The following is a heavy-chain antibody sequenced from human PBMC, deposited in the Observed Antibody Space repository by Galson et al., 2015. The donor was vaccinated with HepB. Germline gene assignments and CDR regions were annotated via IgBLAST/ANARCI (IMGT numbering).Heavy chain of an antibody. CDR2: ISYDGSNK. Sequence: SLRLPCAASGFTFSNYGMHWVRQAPGKGLEWVAVISYDGSNKYYADSVKGRFTITRDNSKNTLYLQMNSLRAEDTALYYCAKDPYLYSALAGTMAGFGYCGQGTLVTVSA. J-gene: IGHJ4*02. CDR1: GFTFSNYG. D-gene: IGHD6-19*01. CDR3: AKDPYLYSALAGTMAGFGY. V-gene: IGHV3-30*18.